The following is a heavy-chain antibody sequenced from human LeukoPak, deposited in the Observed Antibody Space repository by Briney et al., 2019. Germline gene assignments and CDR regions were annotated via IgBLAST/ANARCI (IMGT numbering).Heavy chain of an antibody. J-gene: IGHJ4*02. CDR3: ARDSDTLYDHVWGTVDY. Sequence: GRSLRLSCAASGFTFSSYGMHWVRQAPGKGLEWVAVIWYDGSNKYYADSVKGRFTISRDNSKNTLYLQMNSLRAEDTAVYYCARDSDTLYDHVWGTVDYWGQGTLVTVSS. V-gene: IGHV3-33*01. CDR2: IWYDGSNK. CDR1: GFTFSSYG. D-gene: IGHD3-16*01.